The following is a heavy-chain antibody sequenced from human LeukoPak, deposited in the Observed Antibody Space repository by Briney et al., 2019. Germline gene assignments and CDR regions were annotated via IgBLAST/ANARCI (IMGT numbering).Heavy chain of an antibody. CDR3: ARHRATSA. D-gene: IGHD1-26*01. CDR1: GFTFSSYG. J-gene: IGHJ5*02. V-gene: IGHV3-30*03. CDR2: ISYDGSNK. Sequence: GGSLRLSCAASGFTFSSYGMHWVRQAPGKGLEWVAVISYDGSNKYYADSVKGRFTISRDNSKNTLFLQMNSLRAEDTAVYYCARHRATSAWGQGTLVIVSS.